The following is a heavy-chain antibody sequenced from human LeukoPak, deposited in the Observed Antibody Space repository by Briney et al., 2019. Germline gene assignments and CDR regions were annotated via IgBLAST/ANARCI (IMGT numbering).Heavy chain of an antibody. CDR2: ISGDNRDT. J-gene: IGHJ4*02. V-gene: IGHV1-18*01. CDR1: GYSFRNYG. D-gene: IGHD6-19*01. Sequence: AASVKVSCKASGYSFRNYGLTWVRQVPGQGLEWMGWISGDNRDTDSAEKFQGRLTMTTDTSTSTAYMDLRSLRSDDTGIYYCARLIRAVALIDYWGQGTLVTVSS. CDR3: ARLIRAVALIDY.